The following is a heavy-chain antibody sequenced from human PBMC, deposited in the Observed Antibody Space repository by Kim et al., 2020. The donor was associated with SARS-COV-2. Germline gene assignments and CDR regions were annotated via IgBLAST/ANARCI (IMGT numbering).Heavy chain of an antibody. Sequence: GGSLRLSCAASGFTVSSNYMSWVRQAPGKGLEWVSVIYSGGSTYYADSVKGRFTISRDNSKNTLYLQMNSLRAEDTAVYYCARRITMVRGVNWFDPWGQGTLVTVSS. CDR1: GFTVSSNY. V-gene: IGHV3-66*04. D-gene: IGHD3-10*01. CDR3: ARRITMVRGVNWFDP. CDR2: IYSGGST. J-gene: IGHJ5*02.